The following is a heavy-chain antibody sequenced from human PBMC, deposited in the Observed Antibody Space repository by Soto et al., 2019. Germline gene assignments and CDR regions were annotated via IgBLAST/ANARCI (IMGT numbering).Heavy chain of an antibody. CDR3: ARDKGDGYNYDRFDY. Sequence: QVQLVESGGGVVQPGRSLRLSCAASGFTFSSYAMHWVRQAPGKGLEWVAVISYDGSNKYYAGSVKGRFTISRDNSKNTLYLQMNILRAEDTAVYYCARDKGDGYNYDRFDYWGQGSLVTVSS. CDR2: ISYDGSNK. D-gene: IGHD5-12*01. CDR1: GFTFSSYA. J-gene: IGHJ4*02. V-gene: IGHV3-33*01.